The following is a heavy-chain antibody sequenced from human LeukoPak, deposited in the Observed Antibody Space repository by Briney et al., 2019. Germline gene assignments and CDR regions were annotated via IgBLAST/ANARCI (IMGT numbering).Heavy chain of an antibody. J-gene: IGHJ4*02. D-gene: IGHD1-1*01. Sequence: GGSLRLSCAASGFTVSSNHMSWVRQAPGKGLEWVSVIYSGGSTDYADSVKGRFTISRDNLKNSLYLQMNSLRAGDTAVYYCARGPAGYNWGQGTLVTFSS. CDR1: GFTVSSNH. CDR3: ARGPAGYN. CDR2: IYSGGST. V-gene: IGHV3-53*01.